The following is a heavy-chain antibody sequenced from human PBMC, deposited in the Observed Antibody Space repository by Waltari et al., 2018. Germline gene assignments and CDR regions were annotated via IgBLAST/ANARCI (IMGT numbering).Heavy chain of an antibody. CDR2: IYPGDSNT. CDR1: GYSFTNYW. D-gene: IGHD1-26*01. CDR3: ARLRQSIVGAPHVFDI. J-gene: IGHJ3*02. Sequence: EVQLVQSGAEVKKPGESLKISCKGSGYSFTNYWIGWVRQMPGKGLEWMGIIYPGDSNTTYSPSFQGQVTISADKSINTAYLQWSSLKASDTAMYYCARLRQSIVGAPHVFDIWGRGTMVTVSS. V-gene: IGHV5-51*01.